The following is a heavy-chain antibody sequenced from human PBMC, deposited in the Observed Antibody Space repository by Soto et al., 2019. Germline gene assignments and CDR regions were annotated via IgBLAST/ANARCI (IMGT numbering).Heavy chain of an antibody. CDR2: INAGNGNT. V-gene: IGHV1-3*01. D-gene: IGHD3-3*01. J-gene: IGHJ3*02. Sequence: ASVKVSCKASGYTFTSHAMHWVRQAPGQRLEWMGWINAGNGNTKYSQKFQGRVTITRDTSASTAYMGLSSLRSEDTAVYYCARERVAITIFGVVIHHDAFDIWGQGTMVTV. CDR1: GYTFTSHA. CDR3: ARERVAITIFGVVIHHDAFDI.